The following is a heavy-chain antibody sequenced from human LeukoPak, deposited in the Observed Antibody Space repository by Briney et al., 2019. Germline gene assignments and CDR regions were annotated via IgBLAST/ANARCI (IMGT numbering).Heavy chain of an antibody. CDR3: ARSAFLVVVAATPPWFDP. CDR2: IIPIFGTA. V-gene: IGHV1-69*13. D-gene: IGHD2-15*01. J-gene: IGHJ5*02. CDR1: GGTFSSYA. Sequence: SVKVSCKASGGTFSSYAISWVRQAPGQGLEWMGGIIPIFGTANYAQKFQGRVTITADESTSTAYMELSSLRSEDTAVYYCARSAFLVVVAATPPWFDPWGQGTLVTVSS.